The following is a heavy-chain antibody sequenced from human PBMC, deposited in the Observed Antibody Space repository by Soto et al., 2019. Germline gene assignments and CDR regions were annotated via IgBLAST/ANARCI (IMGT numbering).Heavy chain of an antibody. V-gene: IGHV4-59*01. CDR1: GGSISSYY. Sequence: QVQLQESGPGLVKPSETLSLTCTVSGGSISSYYWSWIRQPPGKGLEWIGYIYYSGSTNYNPSLKSRVTISVDTSKNQFSLKLSSVTAADTAVYYCARGEGYCSGGSCYAFASHFDYWGQGTLVTVSS. D-gene: IGHD2-15*01. CDR2: IYYSGST. CDR3: ARGEGYCSGGSCYAFASHFDY. J-gene: IGHJ4*02.